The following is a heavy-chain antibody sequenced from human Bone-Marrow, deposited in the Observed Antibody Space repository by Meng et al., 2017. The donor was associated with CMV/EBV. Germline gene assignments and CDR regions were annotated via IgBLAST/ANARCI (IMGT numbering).Heavy chain of an antibody. V-gene: IGHV4-59*12. J-gene: IGHJ4*02. CDR3: ARDLGSSWPGY. CDR2: IYYSGST. D-gene: IGHD6-13*01. CDR1: GGSISSYY. Sequence: GSLRLSCTVSGGSISSYYWSWIRQPPGKGLEWIGYIYYSGSTNYNPSLKSRVTISVDTSKNQFSLKLSSVTAADTAVYYCARDLGSSWPGYWGQGTLVSVSS.